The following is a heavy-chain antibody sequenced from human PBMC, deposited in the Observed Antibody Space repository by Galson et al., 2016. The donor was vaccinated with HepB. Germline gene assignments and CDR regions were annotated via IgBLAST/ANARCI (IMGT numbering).Heavy chain of an antibody. CDR1: GYMFTGYY. CDR2: INPNNGDT. CDR3: VQGSTAPAV. J-gene: IGHJ6*04. D-gene: IGHD2-2*01. Sequence: SVKVSCKASGYMFTGYYMHWVRQAPGQGLEWMGRINPNNGDTVYSQRFQGRLTMTSDTSLSTAYMELIRLRSDDTAIYYCVQGSTAPAVWGKGTTVTVSS. V-gene: IGHV1-2*06.